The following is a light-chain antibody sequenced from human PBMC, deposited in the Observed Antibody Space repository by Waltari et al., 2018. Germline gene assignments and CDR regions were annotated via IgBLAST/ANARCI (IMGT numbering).Light chain of an antibody. CDR1: SSKIGNNY. J-gene: IGLJ1*01. CDR2: ENN. V-gene: IGLV1-51*02. Sequence: QSVLTQPPAVSAAPGQTVTISCSADSSKIGNNYVSSYQHFPGTAPKLLIYENNRRPSGIPDRFSGSKSGTSATLGITGLQTGDEADYYCGTWDASLGGIFGTGTKVTVL. CDR3: GTWDASLGGI.